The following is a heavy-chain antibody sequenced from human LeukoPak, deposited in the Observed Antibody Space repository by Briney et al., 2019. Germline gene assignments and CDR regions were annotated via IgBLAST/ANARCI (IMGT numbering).Heavy chain of an antibody. CDR2: IYFSGSSGIT. CDR1: GVSLTGSY. Sequence: KSSETLSLTCTVSGVSLTGSYWSWIRQPPGKQLEWLGYIYFSGSSGITTYNPSLKSRVIISQDTSKNEFSLRLTSVTAADAAIYYCARLAARRGYYYSGMDVWGQGTTVTVSS. J-gene: IGHJ6*02. CDR3: ARLAARRGYYYSGMDV. D-gene: IGHD3-10*01. V-gene: IGHV4-59*01.